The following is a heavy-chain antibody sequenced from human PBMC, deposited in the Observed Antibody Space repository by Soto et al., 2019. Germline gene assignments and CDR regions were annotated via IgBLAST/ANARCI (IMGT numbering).Heavy chain of an antibody. CDR2: IYYSGST. J-gene: IGHJ5*02. Sequence: PSETLSLTCTVSGGSISSGGYYWSWIRQHPGKGLEWIGYIYYSGSTYYNPSLKSRVTISVDTSKNQFSLKLSSVTAADTAVYYCARDLGLRFPGCFDPWGQGTLVTLSS. D-gene: IGHD5-12*01. CDR3: ARDLGLRFPGCFDP. CDR1: GGSISSGGYY. V-gene: IGHV4-31*03.